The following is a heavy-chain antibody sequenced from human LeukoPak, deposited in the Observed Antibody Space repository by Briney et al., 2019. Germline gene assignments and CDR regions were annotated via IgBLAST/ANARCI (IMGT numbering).Heavy chain of an antibody. CDR2: IYYSGST. CDR1: GGSIISYY. J-gene: IGHJ5*02. CDR3: AREVGGEQQPWFDP. Sequence: PSETLSLTCTVSGGSIISYYWSWIRQPPGKGLEWMGYIYYSGSTNYTPSLKSRVTISVDTSKNQFSLKLSSVTAADTAVYYCAREVGGEQQPWFDPWGKGTLVTVSS. D-gene: IGHD6-13*01. V-gene: IGHV4-59*01.